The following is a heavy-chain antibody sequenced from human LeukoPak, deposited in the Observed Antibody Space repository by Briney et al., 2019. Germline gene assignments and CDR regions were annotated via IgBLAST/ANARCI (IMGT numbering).Heavy chain of an antibody. J-gene: IGHJ5*02. CDR3: AKDGVGLDWFDP. Sequence: GGSLRLSCAASGFTFSSYAMSWVRQAPGKGLEWVSAISGSGGSTYYADSVKGRFTISRDNPKNTLYLQMNSLRAEDTAVYYCAKDGVGLDWFDPWGQGTLVTVSS. V-gene: IGHV3-23*01. CDR1: GFTFSSYA. CDR2: ISGSGGST. D-gene: IGHD6-6*01.